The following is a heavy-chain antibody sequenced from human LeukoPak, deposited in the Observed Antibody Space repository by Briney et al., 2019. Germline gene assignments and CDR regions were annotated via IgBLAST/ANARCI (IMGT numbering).Heavy chain of an antibody. Sequence: SETLSLTCAVSGDSISSGNWWSWVRQPPGKGLGWIGEIYHSGIANDNPSLKSRVTISVDKSKNQFSLKLSSVTAADTAVYYCARYYYDSSGHYTFDYWGQGTLVTVSS. CDR2: IYHSGIA. CDR1: GDSISSGNW. D-gene: IGHD3-22*01. V-gene: IGHV4-4*02. J-gene: IGHJ4*02. CDR3: ARYYYDSSGHYTFDY.